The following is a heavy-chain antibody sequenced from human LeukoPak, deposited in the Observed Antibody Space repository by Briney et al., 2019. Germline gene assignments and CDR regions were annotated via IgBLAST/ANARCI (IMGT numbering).Heavy chain of an antibody. CDR2: INSDGSST. CDR1: GFTFSNYN. V-gene: IGHV3-74*01. J-gene: IGHJ3*02. D-gene: IGHD2-2*01. CDR3: ARGLGYCSSTSCHDAFDI. Sequence: GGSLRLSCAVSGFTFSNYNMNWVRQAPGKGLEWVSRINSDGSSTSYADSVKGRFTISRDNAKNTLYLQMNSLRAEDTAVYYCARGLGYCSSTSCHDAFDIWGQGTMVTVSS.